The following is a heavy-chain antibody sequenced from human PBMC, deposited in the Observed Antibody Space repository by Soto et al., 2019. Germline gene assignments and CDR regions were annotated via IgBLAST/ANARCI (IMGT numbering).Heavy chain of an antibody. CDR1: GGSISSGGYS. CDR3: ARAHYGDFGYGMDV. V-gene: IGHV4-30-2*01. D-gene: IGHD4-17*01. CDR2: IYDSGFT. Sequence: PSETLSLTCAVSGGSISSGGYSWSWIRKPPGKGLEWIGYIYDSGFTYYNPSLKSRVTISVDRSKNQFSLKLSSVTAADTAVYYCARAHYGDFGYGMDVWGQGTTVTVSS. J-gene: IGHJ6*02.